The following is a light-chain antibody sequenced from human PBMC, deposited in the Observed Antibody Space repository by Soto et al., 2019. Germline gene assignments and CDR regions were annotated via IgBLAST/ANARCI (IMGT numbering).Light chain of an antibody. CDR2: HAS. Sequence: DIQMTQSPSSLSAPVGDRVTITCQASQDISNYLNWFQQKPGKAPKLLISHASNLETGVPSRFSGGGSGTDFTFTVSSLQPEDIATYYCQQYENAPLTFGGGTKVDIK. J-gene: IGKJ4*01. V-gene: IGKV1-33*01. CDR3: QQYENAPLT. CDR1: QDISNY.